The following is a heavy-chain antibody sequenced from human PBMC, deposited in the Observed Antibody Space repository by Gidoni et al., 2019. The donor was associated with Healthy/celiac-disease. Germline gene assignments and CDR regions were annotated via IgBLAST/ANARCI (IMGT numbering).Heavy chain of an antibody. D-gene: IGHD6-19*01. CDR2: ISWNSGSI. CDR1: GFTFDDYA. Sequence: EVQLVESGGGLVQPGRSLRLSCAAPGFTFDDYAMHWVRQAPGKGLEWVSGISWNSGSIGYADSVKGRFTISRDNAKNSLYLQMNSLRAEDTALYYCAKSYSSGWYVFDYWGQGTLVTVSS. V-gene: IGHV3-9*01. J-gene: IGHJ4*02. CDR3: AKSYSSGWYVFDY.